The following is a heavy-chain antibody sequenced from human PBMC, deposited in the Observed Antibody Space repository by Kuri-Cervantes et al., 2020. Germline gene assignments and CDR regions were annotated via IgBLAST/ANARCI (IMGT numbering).Heavy chain of an antibody. CDR2: ISSSSSYI. Sequence: GESLKISCAASGFTFSSYSMNWVRQAPGKGLEWVSPISSSSSYIYYADSVKGRFTISRDNAKNSLYLQMNSLRAEDTAVYYCARVRVSDDAVDYWGQGTLVTVSS. CDR1: GFTFSSYS. V-gene: IGHV3-21*01. J-gene: IGHJ4*02. CDR3: ARVRVSDDAVDY. D-gene: IGHD1-1*01.